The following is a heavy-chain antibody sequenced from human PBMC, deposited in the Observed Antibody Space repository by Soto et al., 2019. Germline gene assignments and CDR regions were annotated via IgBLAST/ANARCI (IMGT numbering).Heavy chain of an antibody. Sequence: QLVASGGGLIQPGESLTLSCEASGFSVTNNYMYWVRQAPGKGLEWVSLIYSGGGTHYADFVNGRFIISRDNSKNTIHLQIDKLRAEDTAIYYCARDIACSSSSCQGDNFDIWGRGTLVTVSP. CDR2: IYSGGGT. V-gene: IGHV3-53*01. CDR3: ARDIACSSSSCQGDNFDI. J-gene: IGHJ3*02. D-gene: IGHD2-2*01. CDR1: GFSVTNNY.